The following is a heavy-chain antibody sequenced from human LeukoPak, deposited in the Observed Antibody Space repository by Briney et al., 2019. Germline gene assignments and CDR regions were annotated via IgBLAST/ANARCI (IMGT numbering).Heavy chain of an antibody. CDR3: ARVNSSGWYGGRYYMDV. CDR1: TFTFSSYS. J-gene: IGHJ6*03. D-gene: IGHD6-19*01. CDR2: ISSNRNTI. V-gene: IGHV3-48*04. Sequence: GGSLRLSCAASTFTFSSYSMSWVRQAPGKGLEWISYISSNRNTIYYADSVKGRFTISRDNAKNSLYLQMNSLRAEDTAVYYCARVNSSGWYGGRYYMDVWGKGTTVTISS.